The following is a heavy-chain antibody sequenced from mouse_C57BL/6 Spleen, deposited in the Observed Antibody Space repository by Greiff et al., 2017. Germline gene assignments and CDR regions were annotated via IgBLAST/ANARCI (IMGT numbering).Heavy chain of an antibody. V-gene: IGHV1-80*01. J-gene: IGHJ3*01. Sequence: VKLVESGAELVKPGASVKISCKASGYAFSSYWMNWVKQRPGKGLEWIGQIYPGDGDTNYNGKFKGKATLTADKSSSTAYMHPSSLTSEGSAVYFCAREGAWFAYWGQGTLVTVSA. CDR3: AREGAWFAY. CDR1: GYAFSSYW. CDR2: IYPGDGDT.